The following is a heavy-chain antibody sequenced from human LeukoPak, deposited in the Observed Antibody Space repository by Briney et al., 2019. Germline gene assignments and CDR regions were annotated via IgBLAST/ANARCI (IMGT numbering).Heavy chain of an antibody. V-gene: IGHV3-33*01. CDR3: ARTGELSAALDY. CDR1: GFTFSDYG. Sequence: GGSLRLSCAASGFTFSDYGMHWVRQAPGKGLEWVAVIWYDGRNQWYADSVKGRFTISRDNSQNTLYLQMNSLRAEDMAVYYCARTGELSAALDYWGQGTLVTVSS. J-gene: IGHJ4*02. CDR2: IWYDGRNQ. D-gene: IGHD3-16*02.